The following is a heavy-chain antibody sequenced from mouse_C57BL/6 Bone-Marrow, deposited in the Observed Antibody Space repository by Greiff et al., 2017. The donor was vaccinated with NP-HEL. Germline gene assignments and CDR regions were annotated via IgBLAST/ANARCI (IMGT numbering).Heavy chain of an antibody. V-gene: IGHV1-52*01. CDR2: IDPSDSET. CDR1: GYTFTSYW. Sequence: VQLQQPGAELVRPGSSMKLSCKASGYTFTSYWMHWVKQRPIQGLEWIGNIDPSDSETHYNQKFKDKATLTVDKSSSTAYMQLSSLTSEDSAVYYCARGLLRYLYAMDYWGQGTSVTVSS. J-gene: IGHJ4*01. CDR3: ARGLLRYLYAMDY. D-gene: IGHD1-1*01.